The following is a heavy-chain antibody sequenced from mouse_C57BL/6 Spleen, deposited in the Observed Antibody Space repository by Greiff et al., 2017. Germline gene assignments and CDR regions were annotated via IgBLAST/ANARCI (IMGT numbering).Heavy chain of an antibody. Sequence: QVQLQQPGAELVKPGASVKLSCKASGYTFTSYWMQWVKQRPGQGLEWIGEIDPSDSNTNYNQKFKGKATLTVDTSSSTAYMQRSSLTSEDSAVYYYGRWGATAYWGQGTLVTVSA. CDR2: IDPSDSNT. CDR3: GRWGATAY. CDR1: GYTFTSYW. V-gene: IGHV1-50*01. D-gene: IGHD1-1*01. J-gene: IGHJ3*01.